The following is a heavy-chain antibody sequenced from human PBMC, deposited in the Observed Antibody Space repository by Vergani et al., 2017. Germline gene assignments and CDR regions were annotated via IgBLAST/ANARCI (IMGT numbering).Heavy chain of an antibody. D-gene: IGHD6-13*01. CDR3: ARSRGRIAAAGFFDY. Sequence: QVQLQQWGAGLLKPSETLSLTCAVYGGSFSGYYWSWIRQPPGKGLEWIGKINHSGSTNYNPSLKSRVTISVDTSKNQFSLKLSSVTAADTAVYYCARSRGRIAAAGFFDYWGQGTLVTVSS. J-gene: IGHJ4*02. CDR2: INHSGST. CDR1: GGSFSGYY. V-gene: IGHV4-34*01.